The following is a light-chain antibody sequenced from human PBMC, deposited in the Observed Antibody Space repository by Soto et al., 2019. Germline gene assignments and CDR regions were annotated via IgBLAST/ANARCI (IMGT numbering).Light chain of an antibody. Sequence: QSVLIQPPSASGTPGQRVTIFCSGSSSNIGSNTVNWYQQLPGLAPKLLIYSNNQRPSGVPDRFSGSKSGTSASLAISGLQSEDEADYYCATWDDSLNGWVFGGGTKVTVL. CDR3: ATWDDSLNGWV. CDR1: SSNIGSNT. V-gene: IGLV1-44*01. J-gene: IGLJ3*02. CDR2: SNN.